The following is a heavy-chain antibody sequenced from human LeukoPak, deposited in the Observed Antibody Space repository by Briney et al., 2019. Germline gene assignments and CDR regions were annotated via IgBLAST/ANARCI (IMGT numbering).Heavy chain of an antibody. J-gene: IGHJ4*02. CDR2: IQNDGKNK. CDR1: GFTFSSHG. D-gene: IGHD6-6*01. Sequence: GGSLRLSCAACGFTFSSHGMHWVRQAPGKGLEWVAFIQNDGKNKKYADSVKGRLTISRDNSKNTLYLQMNSLTVEDTAVYYCARDWGTSSLYLVNWGQGTLVTVSS. CDR3: ARDWGTSSLYLVN. V-gene: IGHV3-30*02.